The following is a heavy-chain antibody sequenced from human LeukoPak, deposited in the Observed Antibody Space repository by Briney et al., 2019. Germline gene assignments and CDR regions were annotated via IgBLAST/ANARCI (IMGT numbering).Heavy chain of an antibody. D-gene: IGHD6-13*01. CDR2: ISYDGSNK. CDR3: ASGIAAAGHYYYGMDV. J-gene: IGHJ6*02. V-gene: IGHV3-30-3*01. CDR1: GFAFSSYA. Sequence: GRSLRLSCAASGFAFSSYAMHWVRQAPGKGLEWVAVISYDGSNKYYADSVKGRFTISRDNSKNTLYLQMNSLRAEDTAVYYCASGIAAAGHYYYGMDVWGQGTTVTVSS.